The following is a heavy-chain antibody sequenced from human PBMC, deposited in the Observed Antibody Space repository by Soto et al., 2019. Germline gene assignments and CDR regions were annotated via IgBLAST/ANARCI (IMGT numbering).Heavy chain of an antibody. V-gene: IGHV3-66*01. J-gene: IGHJ6*03. Sequence: EVQLVESGGGLVQPGGSQRLSCAASGFTVSGNHMSWVRQAPGKGLEWVSFIYGGGSTFYADSVKGRFTISRDNSKSTLYLQMNSLEAEDAAVYYCARAIRPGGLYNYYYYLAVWGKGTTVTVSS. CDR3: ARAIRPGGLYNYYYYLAV. CDR2: IYGGGST. D-gene: IGHD3-10*01. CDR1: GFTVSGNH.